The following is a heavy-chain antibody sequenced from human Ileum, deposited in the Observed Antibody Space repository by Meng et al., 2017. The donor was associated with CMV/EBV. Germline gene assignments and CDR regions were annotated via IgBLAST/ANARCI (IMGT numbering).Heavy chain of an antibody. CDR1: GVTFSSYS. CDR3: ARDIAAGGNDY. CDR2: ISSSSSYI. V-gene: IGHV3-21*01. D-gene: IGHD6-13*01. Sequence: LSCAASGVTFSSYSMNWVRQAPGKGLEWVSSISSSSSYIYYADSVKGRFTISRDNAKNSLYLQMNSLRAEDTAVYYCARDIAAGGNDYWGQGTLVTVSS. J-gene: IGHJ4*02.